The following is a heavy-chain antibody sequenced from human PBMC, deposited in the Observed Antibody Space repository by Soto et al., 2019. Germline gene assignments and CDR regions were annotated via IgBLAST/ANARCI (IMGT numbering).Heavy chain of an antibody. Sequence: PSETLSLTCSVSGGSLTSGGYYWSWVRQHPGKDLRWVGSIHYNWDTYYNPSLRSRTSISLDTSENRFSLMLSSVTAADTAVYFCARGAPRGGGVPTYFHFWGPGTLVTVSS. CDR2: IHYNWDT. D-gene: IGHD3-16*01. CDR1: GGSLTSGGYY. J-gene: IGHJ4*02. V-gene: IGHV4-31*03. CDR3: ARGAPRGGGVPTYFHF.